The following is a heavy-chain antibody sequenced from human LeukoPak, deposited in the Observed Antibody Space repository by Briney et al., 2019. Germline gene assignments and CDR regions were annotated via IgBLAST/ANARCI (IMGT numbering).Heavy chain of an antibody. CDR2: INPSGGST. D-gene: IGHD5-24*01. CDR3: ARDGYNYGDYYYGMDV. Sequence: ASVKVSCKASGYTFTSYYMHWVRQAPGQGLEWMGIINPSGGSTSYAQKFQGRVTMTRDTSMSTVYMELSSLRSEDTAVYYCARDGYNYGDYYYGMDVWGQGTTVTVSS. CDR1: GYTFTSYY. V-gene: IGHV1-46*01. J-gene: IGHJ6*02.